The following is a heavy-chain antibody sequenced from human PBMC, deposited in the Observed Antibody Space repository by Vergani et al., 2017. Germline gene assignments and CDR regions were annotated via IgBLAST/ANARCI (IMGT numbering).Heavy chain of an antibody. CDR1: GFTVSSNY. Sequence: EVQLVESGGGLIQPGGSLRLSCAASGFTVSSNYMSWVRQAPGKGLEWVSVIYSGGSTYYAESVKGRFTISRDNSKNPLYLQMKRLRAEDPAVYYCARGSMVATNWGQGTRVTGSS. CDR2: IYSGGST. J-gene: IGHJ4*02. V-gene: IGHV3-53*01. CDR3: ARGSMVATN. D-gene: IGHD5-12*01.